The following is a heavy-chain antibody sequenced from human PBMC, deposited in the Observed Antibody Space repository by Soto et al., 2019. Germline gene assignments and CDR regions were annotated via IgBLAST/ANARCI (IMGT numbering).Heavy chain of an antibody. CDR2: INSDGSST. J-gene: IGHJ3*02. CDR1: GFTFSSYW. D-gene: IGHD2-15*01. CDR3: ARPYCSGGSCHFGAFDI. V-gene: IGHV3-74*01. Sequence: EVQLVESGGGLVQPGGSLRLSCAASGFTFSSYWMHWVRQAPGKGLVWVSRINSDGSSTNYADSVKGRFTISRDNAKNTLYLQMNSLRAEDTAVHYCARPYCSGGSCHFGAFDIWGQGTMVTVSS.